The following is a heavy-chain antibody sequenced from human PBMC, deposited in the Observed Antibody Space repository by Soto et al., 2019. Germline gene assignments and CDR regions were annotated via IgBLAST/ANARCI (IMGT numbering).Heavy chain of an antibody. CDR1: GFTFSSYG. J-gene: IGHJ4*02. V-gene: IGHV3-30*03. CDR2: ISYDGNSE. CDR3: ARGSGGSRYDNINY. Sequence: QVQLVESGGGVVQPGRSLRLSCAASGFTFSSYGVHWVRQAPGKGLEWMAVISYDGNSENYADSVKGRFTISRDNSKNTLYLQMNSLRVEDTAVYYCARGSGGSRYDNINYWGQGTLVTVSS. D-gene: IGHD2-15*01.